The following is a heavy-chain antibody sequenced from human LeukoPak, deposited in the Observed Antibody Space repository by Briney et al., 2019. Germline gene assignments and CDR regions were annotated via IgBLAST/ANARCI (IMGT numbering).Heavy chain of an antibody. Sequence: PSETLSLTCTVSGGSVSGGSYYWSWIRQPPGTGLEWIGYIYYSGSTNYNPSLKSRVTISVDTSKNQFSLKLSSMTAADTAVYYCARDAYSSGFFFDYWGQGTLVTVSS. CDR1: GGSVSGGSYY. J-gene: IGHJ4*02. CDR3: ARDAYSSGFFFDY. D-gene: IGHD6-19*01. V-gene: IGHV4-61*01. CDR2: IYYSGST.